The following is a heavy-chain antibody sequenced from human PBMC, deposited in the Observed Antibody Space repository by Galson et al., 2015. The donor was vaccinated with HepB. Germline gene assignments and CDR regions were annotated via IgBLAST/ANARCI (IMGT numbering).Heavy chain of an antibody. CDR2: TYYRSKWYN. CDR1: GDSVSSNSAA. D-gene: IGHD3-3*01. Sequence: CAISGDSVSSNSAAWNWIRQSPSRGLEWLGRTYYRSKWYNDYAVSVKSRITINPDTSKNQFSLQLNSVTPEDTAVYYCARERGYDFWSGYYTPPLYYYYYGMDVWSQGTTVTVSS. J-gene: IGHJ6*02. V-gene: IGHV6-1*01. CDR3: ARERGYDFWSGYYTPPLYYYYYGMDV.